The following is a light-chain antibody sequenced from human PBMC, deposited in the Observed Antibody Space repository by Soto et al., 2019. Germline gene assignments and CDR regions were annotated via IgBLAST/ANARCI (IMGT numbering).Light chain of an antibody. CDR2: AAS. V-gene: IGKV1-39*01. Sequence: DIQMTQSPSSLSASVGDRVTITCRASQSISSSLNWYQQKPGKAPKLLIYAASSLQSGVPSRFSGSGSGTDFTLTISSLQPEDFAPYYCQQSYSTPQAFGQGTKVEIK. CDR3: QQSYSTPQA. CDR1: QSISSS. J-gene: IGKJ1*01.